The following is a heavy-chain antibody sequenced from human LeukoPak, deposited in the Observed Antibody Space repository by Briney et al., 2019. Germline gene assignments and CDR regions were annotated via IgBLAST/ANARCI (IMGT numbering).Heavy chain of an antibody. J-gene: IGHJ4*02. CDR3: ARGRIVVVPAASNYFDY. CDR2: INPNSGGT. Sequence: ASVKVSCKASGYTFTGYYMHWVRQAPGQGLEWMGWINPNSGGTNYAQKFQGRVTMTRDTSISTAYMELSRLRSDDTAVYYCARGRIVVVPAASNYFDYWGQGTLVTVSS. V-gene: IGHV1-2*02. CDR1: GYTFTGYY. D-gene: IGHD2-2*01.